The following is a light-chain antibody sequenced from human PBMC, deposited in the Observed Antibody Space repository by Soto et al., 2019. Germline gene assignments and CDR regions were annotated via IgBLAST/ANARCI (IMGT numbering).Light chain of an antibody. Sequence: ETVLTQSPPTLSLSAGERATLSCQASQSIGNSLGWFQQKPGQAPKLLIHDAFNRPSGIPARFTGSGSGSDFTLPISSLQPEDFGSYYCRQRYNLPLTFGGGTKVENK. CDR3: RQRYNLPLT. CDR2: DAF. CDR1: QSIGNS. J-gene: IGKJ4*01. V-gene: IGKV3-11*01.